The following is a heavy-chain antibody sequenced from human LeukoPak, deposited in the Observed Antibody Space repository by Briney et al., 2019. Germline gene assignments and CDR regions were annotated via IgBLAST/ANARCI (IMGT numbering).Heavy chain of an antibody. J-gene: IGHJ6*03. Sequence: SGGSLRLSCAASGFTFSSYAMSWVRQAPGKGLEWVSAISGSGGSTYYADSVKGRFTISRDNAKNSLYLQMNSLRAEDTAVYYCARFGGNYYYYYYMDVWGKGTTVTVSS. V-gene: IGHV3-23*01. CDR2: ISGSGGST. CDR1: GFTFSSYA. D-gene: IGHD3-10*01. CDR3: ARFGGNYYYYYYMDV.